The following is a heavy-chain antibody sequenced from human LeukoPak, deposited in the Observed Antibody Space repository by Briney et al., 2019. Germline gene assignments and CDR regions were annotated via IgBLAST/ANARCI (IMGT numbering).Heavy chain of an antibody. V-gene: IGHV3-7*01. D-gene: IGHD1-26*01. Sequence: PGGSLRLSCGASGFTFSSYAMSWVRQAPGKGLEWVANIKQDGSEKYYVDSVKGRLTISRDNAKNSLYLQMNSLRAEDTAVYYCARVGGSYWGWFDPWGQGTLVTVSS. J-gene: IGHJ5*02. CDR1: GFTFSSYA. CDR2: IKQDGSEK. CDR3: ARVGGSYWGWFDP.